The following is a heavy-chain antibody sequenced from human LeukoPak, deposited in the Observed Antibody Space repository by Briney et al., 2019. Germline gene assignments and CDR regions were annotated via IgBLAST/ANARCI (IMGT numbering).Heavy chain of an antibody. CDR1: GFTFSSYA. V-gene: IGHV3-23*01. CDR2: ISGSGGST. J-gene: IGHJ6*02. D-gene: IGHD3-3*01. CDR3: AKDEYYDFWSGSDV. Sequence: GGSLRLSCAASGFTFSSYAMSWVRQAPGKGLGWVSAISGSGGSTYYADSVKGRFTISRDNSKNTLYLQMNSLRAEDTAVYYCAKDEYYDFWSGSDVWGQGTTVTVSS.